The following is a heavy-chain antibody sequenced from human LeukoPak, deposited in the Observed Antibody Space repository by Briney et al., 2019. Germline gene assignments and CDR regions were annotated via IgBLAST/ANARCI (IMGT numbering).Heavy chain of an antibody. CDR2: IYYSGST. V-gene: IGHV4-59*12. D-gene: IGHD3-10*01. CDR3: ARGFGLLWFGELSGGMDV. Sequence: SETLSLTCTVSGGSISSYYWSWIRQPPGKGLEWIGCIYYSGSTNYNPSLKSRVTISVDTSKNQFSLKLSSVTAADTAVYYCARGFGLLWFGELSGGMDVWGQGTTVTVSS. J-gene: IGHJ6*02. CDR1: GGSISSYY.